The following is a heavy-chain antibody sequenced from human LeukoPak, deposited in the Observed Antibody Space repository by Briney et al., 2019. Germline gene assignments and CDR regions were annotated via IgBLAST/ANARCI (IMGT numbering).Heavy chain of an antibody. J-gene: IGHJ6*03. CDR1: GFTFSSYE. CDR3: ARDRLWFGELSLFDYYYYMDV. Sequence: GGSLRLSCAASGFTFSSYEMNWVRQAPGKGLEWVSYISSSSSTIYYADSVKGRFTISRDNAKNSLYLQMNSLRAEDTAVYYCARDRLWFGELSLFDYYYYMDVWGKGTTVTISS. V-gene: IGHV3-48*03. CDR2: ISSSSSTI. D-gene: IGHD3-10*01.